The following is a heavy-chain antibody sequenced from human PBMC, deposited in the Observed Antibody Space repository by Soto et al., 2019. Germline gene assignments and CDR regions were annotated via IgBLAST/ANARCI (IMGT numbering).Heavy chain of an antibody. V-gene: IGHV3-23*01. Sequence: GGSLRLSCAASGFTFSSYAMSWVRQAPGKGLEWVSAISGSGGSTYYADSVKGRFTISRDNSKNTLYLQMNSLRAEDTAVYYCAKDPPVGATSSGDAFDIWGQGTMVTVSS. CDR3: AKDPPVGATSSGDAFDI. J-gene: IGHJ3*02. CDR1: GFTFSSYA. CDR2: ISGSGGST. D-gene: IGHD1-26*01.